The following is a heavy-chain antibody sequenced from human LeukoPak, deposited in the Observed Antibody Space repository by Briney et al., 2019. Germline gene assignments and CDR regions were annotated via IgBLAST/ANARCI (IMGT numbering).Heavy chain of an antibody. CDR3: ARVVAAAGPYYYGMDV. Sequence: EGSLRLSCAASGFTVSSNYMSWVRQAPGKGLEWVSVIYSGGSTYYADSVKGRFTISRHNSKNTLYLQMNSLRAEDTAVYYCARVVAAAGPYYYGMDVWGQGATVTVSS. CDR2: IYSGGST. V-gene: IGHV3-53*04. CDR1: GFTVSSNY. D-gene: IGHD6-13*01. J-gene: IGHJ6*02.